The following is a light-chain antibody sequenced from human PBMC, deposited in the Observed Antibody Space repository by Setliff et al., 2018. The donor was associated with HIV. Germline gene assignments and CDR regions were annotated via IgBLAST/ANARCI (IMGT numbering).Light chain of an antibody. Sequence: QSALTQPASVSAAPGLAITISRTGTKSDVGGYNYVSWYLQESGKAPKLIMYDFTSRPSGISNRFSGSQSGNTASLTISGLRTEDEGTYYCTSYTSSDTYVFGTGTKVTVL. V-gene: IGLV2-14*03. CDR3: TSYTSSDTYV. CDR1: KSDVGGYNY. CDR2: DFT. J-gene: IGLJ1*01.